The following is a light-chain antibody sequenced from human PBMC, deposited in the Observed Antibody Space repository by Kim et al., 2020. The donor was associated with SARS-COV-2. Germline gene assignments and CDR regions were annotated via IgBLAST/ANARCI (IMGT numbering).Light chain of an antibody. V-gene: IGKV1-5*01. Sequence: DIQMTQSPSTLSASVGDRVTITCRASQSISSWLAWYQQKPGKAPKLLIYDASSLESGVPSRFSGSGSGTELTLTISSLQPDDFATYYCQQYNSYSRLTFGGGTKVDIK. J-gene: IGKJ4*01. CDR1: QSISSW. CDR2: DAS. CDR3: QQYNSYSRLT.